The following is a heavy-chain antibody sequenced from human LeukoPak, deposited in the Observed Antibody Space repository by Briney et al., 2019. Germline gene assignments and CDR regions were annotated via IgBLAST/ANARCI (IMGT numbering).Heavy chain of an antibody. D-gene: IGHD2-21*01. Sequence: PGGSLRLSCAASGFTFSSYSMNWVRQAPGKGLEWVSSISSSSSYIYYADSVKGRFTISRDNAKNSLYLQMNSLRAEDTAVYYCARDMGGRGLLSAPDYWGQGTLVTVSS. J-gene: IGHJ4*02. CDR3: ARDMGGRGLLSAPDY. CDR2: ISSSSSYI. CDR1: GFTFSSYS. V-gene: IGHV3-21*01.